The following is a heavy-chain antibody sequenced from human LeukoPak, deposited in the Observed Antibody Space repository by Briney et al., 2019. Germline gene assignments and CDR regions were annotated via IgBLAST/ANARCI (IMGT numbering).Heavy chain of an antibody. J-gene: IGHJ6*03. D-gene: IGHD3-22*01. CDR1: GFTFSSYG. CDR3: AKAASSGFYYYYYKDV. CDR2: MSGSGGNT. V-gene: IGHV3-23*01. Sequence: GGSLRLSCAASGFTFSSYGMSWVRQAPGKGLEWVSGMSGSGGNTYYADSLKGRFTISRDNSKNTLYLQMNSLRAEDTAVYYCAKAASSGFYYYYYKDVWGKGTTVTVSS.